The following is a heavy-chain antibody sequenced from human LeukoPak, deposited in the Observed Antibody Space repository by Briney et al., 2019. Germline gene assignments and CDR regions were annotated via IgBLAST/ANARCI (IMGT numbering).Heavy chain of an antibody. CDR3: AREEGYSYGIYYYYYYMDV. V-gene: IGHV4-61*02. D-gene: IGHD5-18*01. Sequence: SETLSLTCTVSGGSISSSSYYWSWIRQPAGKGLEWVGRIYTSGSTNYNPSLNSRVTMSVDTSKNQFSLKLSSVTAADTAVYYCAREEGYSYGIYYYYYYMDVWGKGTTVTVSS. J-gene: IGHJ6*03. CDR2: IYTSGST. CDR1: GGSISSSSYY.